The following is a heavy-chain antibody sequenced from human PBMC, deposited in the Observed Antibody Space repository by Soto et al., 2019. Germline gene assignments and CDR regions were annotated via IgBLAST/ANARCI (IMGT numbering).Heavy chain of an antibody. CDR3: AREILYNWNYWGGFDP. Sequence: QVQLVQSGAEVRKPGSSVKVSCKASGGTFSNYAISWVRQAPGQGLEWMGGIIPIFGTANYTQKFQGRVTFTEDDSKRSAYKERSSLRSDDTAVYYWAREILYNWNYWGGFDPWGQGTLVTVSS. V-gene: IGHV1-69*12. J-gene: IGHJ5*02. D-gene: IGHD1-7*01. CDR2: IIPIFGTA. CDR1: GGTFSNYA.